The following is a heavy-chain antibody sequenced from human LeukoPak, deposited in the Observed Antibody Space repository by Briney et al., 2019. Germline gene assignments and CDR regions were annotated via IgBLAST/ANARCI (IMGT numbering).Heavy chain of an antibody. J-gene: IGHJ4*02. CDR1: GFTLSNNW. V-gene: IGHV3-48*04. Sequence: GGSLRLSCAVSGFTLSNNWMTWVRQAPGKGLEWVSYISRTSSTIYYADSVKGRFTISRDNAKNSLYLQMSSLRAEDTAVYYCARDPGIVVVYYFDYWGQGTPVTVSS. D-gene: IGHD3-22*01. CDR3: ARDPGIVVVYYFDY. CDR2: ISRTSSTI.